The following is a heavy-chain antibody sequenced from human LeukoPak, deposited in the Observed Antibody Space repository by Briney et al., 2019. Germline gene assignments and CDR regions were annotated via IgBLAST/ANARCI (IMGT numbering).Heavy chain of an antibody. Sequence: PSETLSLTCAVSGASTTGGYYWTWIRQPPGKGLEWIGYLGNPNYNPSLKSRVTISGNRSKNQFSLKLNSVTTADTAVYFCATYRGGGGGVGYWGQGTLVTVSS. CDR2: LGNP. CDR3: ATYRGGGGGVGY. J-gene: IGHJ4*02. V-gene: IGHV4-61*08. D-gene: IGHD6-19*01. CDR1: GASTTGGYY.